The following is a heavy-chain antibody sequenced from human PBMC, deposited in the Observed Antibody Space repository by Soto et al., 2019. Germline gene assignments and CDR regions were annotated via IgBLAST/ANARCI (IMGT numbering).Heavy chain of an antibody. D-gene: IGHD5-12*01. J-gene: IGHJ6*02. CDR2: IYYSGST. CDR3: AREKQVGVATTSYYYYGMDV. CDR1: GGSISSGDYY. Sequence: SETLSLTCTVSGGSISSGDYYWSWIRQPPGKGLEWIGYIYYSGSTYYNPSLKSRVTISADTSKNQFSLKLSSVTAADTAVYYCAREKQVGVATTSYYYYGMDVWGQGTPVTVSS. V-gene: IGHV4-30-4*01.